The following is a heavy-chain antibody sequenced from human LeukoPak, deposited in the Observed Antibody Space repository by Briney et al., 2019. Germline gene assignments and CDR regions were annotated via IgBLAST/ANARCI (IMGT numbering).Heavy chain of an antibody. CDR3: ARLRAAAGPYNWFDP. Sequence: SETLSLTCTVSGGSISSYYWSWIRQPPGKGLEWIGYIYYSGSTNYNPSLKSRVTISVDTSKTQFSLKLSSVTAADTAVYYCARLRAAAGPYNWFDPWGQGTLVTVSS. V-gene: IGHV4-59*08. D-gene: IGHD6-13*01. J-gene: IGHJ5*02. CDR2: IYYSGST. CDR1: GGSISSYY.